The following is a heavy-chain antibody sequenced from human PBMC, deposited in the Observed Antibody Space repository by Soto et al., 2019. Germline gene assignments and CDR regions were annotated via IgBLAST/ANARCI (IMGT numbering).Heavy chain of an antibody. D-gene: IGHD6-13*01. CDR3: ARPTGSSSWYMVGAFDI. CDR2: IDYSGST. J-gene: IGHJ3*02. Sequence: SETLSLTCTVSGGSISNGGYYWSWIRQHPGKGLELIGYIDYSGSTYYSPSFQGHVTISADKSISTAYLQWSSLKASDTAMYYCARPTGSSSWYMVGAFDIWGQGTMVTVS. V-gene: IGHV4-31*01. CDR1: GGSISNGGYY.